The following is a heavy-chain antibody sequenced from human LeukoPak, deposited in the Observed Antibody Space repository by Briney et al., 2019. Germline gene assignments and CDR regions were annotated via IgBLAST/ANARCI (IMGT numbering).Heavy chain of an antibody. Sequence: SETLSLTCTVSGGSISSSSYYWGWIRQPPGKGLEWIGSIYYSGSTYYNPSLKSRVTISVDTSKNQFSLKLSSVTAADTAVYYCARHPLVVAATNYYYYGMDVWGQGTTVTVS. CDR2: IYYSGST. CDR1: GGSISSSSYY. J-gene: IGHJ6*02. D-gene: IGHD2-15*01. CDR3: ARHPLVVAATNYYYYGMDV. V-gene: IGHV4-39*01.